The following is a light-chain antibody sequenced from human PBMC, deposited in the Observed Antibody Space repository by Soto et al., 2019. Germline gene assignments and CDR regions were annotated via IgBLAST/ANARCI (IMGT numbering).Light chain of an antibody. Sequence: QSALTQPASVSGSPGQSITISCTGTSSDVGGYNYVSWYQQHPGKAPKLMIYDVSNRPSGVSNRFSGSKSGNTAALTISGLQAQHDADYSCSSYTSSSTLLYVFGTGTKLTVL. CDR1: SSDVGGYNY. CDR3: SSYTSSSTLLYV. V-gene: IGLV2-14*01. J-gene: IGLJ1*01. CDR2: DVS.